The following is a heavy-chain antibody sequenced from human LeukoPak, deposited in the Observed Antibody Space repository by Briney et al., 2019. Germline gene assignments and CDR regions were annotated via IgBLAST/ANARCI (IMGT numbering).Heavy chain of an antibody. CDR3: AKDLTYAFDI. D-gene: IGHD1-14*01. V-gene: IGHV3-23*01. J-gene: IGHJ3*02. CDR2: ISGSGGRT. Sequence: GGALTLSCPASGFTFSSYAMSWVRQAPWKGLEWVSAISGSGGRTYYADSVKGRFTIPRDNSKNTLYLQMRSLRAEDTAVFYCAKDLTYAFDIWGQGTMVTVSS. CDR1: GFTFSSYA.